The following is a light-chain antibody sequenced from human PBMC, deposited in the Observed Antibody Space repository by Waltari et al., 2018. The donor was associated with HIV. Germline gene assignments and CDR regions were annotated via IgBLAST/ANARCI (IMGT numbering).Light chain of an antibody. Sequence: QSVLTQPPSVSGAPGQRVTISCTGSSSNIGAGSDVHWYQQLPGTAPKLLIYGNSNRPSGVPDRFSGYKSGTSASLAITGLQAEDEADYYCQSYDSSLEVFGTGTKVTVL. J-gene: IGLJ1*01. CDR2: GNS. CDR3: QSYDSSLEV. CDR1: SSNIGAGSD. V-gene: IGLV1-40*01.